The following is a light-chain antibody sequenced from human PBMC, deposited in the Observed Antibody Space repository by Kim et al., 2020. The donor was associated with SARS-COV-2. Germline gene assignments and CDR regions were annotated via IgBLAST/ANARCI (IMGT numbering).Light chain of an antibody. CDR3: SSYAGSNIVV. CDR2: EVS. Sequence: QSALTQPPSASGSPGQSITISCTGSSSDIGGYNYVSWYQQHPGKAPKLMIFEVSERPSGVPDRFSGSKSGNTASLTVSGLQAGDEADYYCSSYAGSNIVVFGGGTQLTVL. J-gene: IGLJ2*01. V-gene: IGLV2-8*01. CDR1: SSDIGGYNY.